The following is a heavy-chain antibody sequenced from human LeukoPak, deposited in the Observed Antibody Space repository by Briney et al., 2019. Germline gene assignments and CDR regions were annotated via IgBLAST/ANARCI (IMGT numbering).Heavy chain of an antibody. J-gene: IGHJ5*02. D-gene: IGHD3-9*01. CDR3: ARQRDNLINP. V-gene: IGHV5-51*01. CDR1: GYSFTNYW. CDR2: IYPGDSDT. Sequence: GESLKISCKGSGYSFTNYWIGWVRQMPGKGLEWMGIIYPGDSDTRYSPSFQGQVTISVDKSISTAYLQWSSLKAADTARYYCARQRDNLINPWGQGTLVTVSS.